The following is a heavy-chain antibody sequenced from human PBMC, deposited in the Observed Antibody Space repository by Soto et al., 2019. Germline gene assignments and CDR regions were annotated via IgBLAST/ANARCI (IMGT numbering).Heavy chain of an antibody. J-gene: IGHJ3*02. D-gene: IGHD3-9*01. CDR2: IYYSGST. V-gene: IGHV4-39*01. CDR1: GGSISSSSYY. CDR3: ARQWGYFVAKGAFDI. Sequence: SETLSLTCTVSGGSISSSSYYWGWIRQPPGKGLEWIGSIYYSGSTYYNPSLKSRVTISVDTSKNQFSLKLSSVTAADTAVYYCARQWGYFVAKGAFDIWGQGTMVTVSS.